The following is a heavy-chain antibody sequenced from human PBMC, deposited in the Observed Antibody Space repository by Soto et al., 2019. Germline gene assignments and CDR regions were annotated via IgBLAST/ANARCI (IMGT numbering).Heavy chain of an antibody. CDR1: GGTFSSYT. D-gene: IGHD2-15*01. CDR2: IIPILGIA. Sequence: SVKVSCKASGGTFSSYTISWVRQAPGQGLEWMGRIIPILGIANYAQKFQGRVTITADKSTSTAYMELSSLRSEDTAVYYCARDSFLGYCSGGSCYSSRPYYFDYWGQGTLVTVSS. CDR3: ARDSFLGYCSGGSCYSSRPYYFDY. V-gene: IGHV1-69*04. J-gene: IGHJ4*02.